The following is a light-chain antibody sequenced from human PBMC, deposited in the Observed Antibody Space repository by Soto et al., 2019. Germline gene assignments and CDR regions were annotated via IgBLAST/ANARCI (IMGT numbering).Light chain of an antibody. Sequence: GVTQAPGTLSFSPGERATLSGRASQSVSSSSLAWYQQRPGQAPRVLIYDAYNRANGITVRFSGSGSGTDFTLTISSIEPEDFAVYYCQQRSNWPITSGQGTRLEIK. J-gene: IGKJ5*01. V-gene: IGKV3D-20*02. CDR3: QQRSNWPIT. CDR1: QSVSSSS. CDR2: DAY.